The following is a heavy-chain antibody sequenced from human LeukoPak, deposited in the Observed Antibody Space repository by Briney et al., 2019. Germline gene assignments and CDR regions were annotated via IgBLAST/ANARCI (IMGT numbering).Heavy chain of an antibody. CDR1: GYTFTSYG. CDR3: ARGVRGGAGVYSYGFYFDY. Sequence: GASVKVSCKASGYTFTSYGISWVRQAPGQGLEWMGWISAYNGNTNYAQKLQGRVTMTTDTSTSTAYMELSSLRSEDTAVFYCARGVRGGAGVYSYGFYFDYWGQGTPLIVSS. CDR2: ISAYNGNT. V-gene: IGHV1-18*01. J-gene: IGHJ4*02. D-gene: IGHD5-18*01.